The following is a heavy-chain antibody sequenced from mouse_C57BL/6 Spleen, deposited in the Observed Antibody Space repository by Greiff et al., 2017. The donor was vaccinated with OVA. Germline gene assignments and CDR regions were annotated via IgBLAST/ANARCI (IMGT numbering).Heavy chain of an antibody. V-gene: IGHV1-42*01. Sequence: EVQLQQSGPELVKPGASVKISCKASGYSFTGYYMNWVKQSPEKSLEWIGEINPSTGGTTYNQKFKAKATLTVDKSSSTAYMQLKSLTSEDSAVYYCARDSGYFDVWGTGTTVTVSS. CDR3: ARDSGYFDV. D-gene: IGHD2-12*01. CDR1: GYSFTGYY. CDR2: INPSTGGT. J-gene: IGHJ1*03.